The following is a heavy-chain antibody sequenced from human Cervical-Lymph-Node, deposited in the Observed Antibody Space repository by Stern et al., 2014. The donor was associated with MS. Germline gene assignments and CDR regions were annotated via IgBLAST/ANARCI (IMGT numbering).Heavy chain of an antibody. CDR3: TRHQAGIAAN. V-gene: IGHV1-69*01. CDR2: INPLFGTA. J-gene: IGHJ4*02. Sequence: VQLVESGAEVKRPESSGKVSCKASGGTLSTLDLSRVRQAPGQGLEWVGAINPLFGTANNAQKLKGRVTITADESTSTVYMELSSLKSEDTAIYFCTRHQAGIAANWGQGTLVTVTS. D-gene: IGHD6-13*01. CDR1: GGTLSTLD.